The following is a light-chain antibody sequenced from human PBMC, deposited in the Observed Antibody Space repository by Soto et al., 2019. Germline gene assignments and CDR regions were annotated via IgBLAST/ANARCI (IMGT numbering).Light chain of an antibody. CDR2: KAS. CDR3: HQYDGWWT. CDR1: QSISNW. V-gene: IGKV1-5*03. Sequence: DIQMTQSPSTLSASVGDRVSITCRASQSISNWLAWYQQRPGKAPKLLIYKASTLKSGVPSRFSGTGSGTEFTLTISSLQPDDFATYYCHQYDGWWTFGQGTKVDIK. J-gene: IGKJ1*01.